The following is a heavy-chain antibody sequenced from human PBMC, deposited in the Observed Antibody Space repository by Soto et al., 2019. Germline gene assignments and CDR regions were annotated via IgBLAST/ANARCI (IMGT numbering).Heavy chain of an antibody. D-gene: IGHD3-10*01. CDR1: GYTFSDYY. Sequence: QVQLVQSGAEVKKPGASVTVSCKASGYTFSDYYLHWVRQAPGQGPEWMGWMNPNSGDTKYAQKYQGRVTMTRDTSVRTAFMERNWLKSDDTAVYYSARESAGATATLDDYYFYIDVWSKGTTVTVSS. V-gene: IGHV1-2*02. J-gene: IGHJ6*03. CDR2: MNPNSGDT. CDR3: ARESAGATATLDDYYFYIDV.